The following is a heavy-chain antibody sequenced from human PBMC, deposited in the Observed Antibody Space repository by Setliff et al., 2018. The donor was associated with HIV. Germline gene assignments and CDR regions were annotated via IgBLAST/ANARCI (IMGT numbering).Heavy chain of an antibody. J-gene: IGHJ4*02. D-gene: IGHD1-26*01. CDR3: ATDHGAAGAFDY. V-gene: IGHV1-24*01. CDR1: GYTLTELS. Sequence: ASVKVSCKVSGYTLTELSRHWVRQAPGKGLEWMGRFDPEDGESIYAQKFQGRVTMTDDTSADTAYMELRSLTSEDTAVYYCATDHGAAGAFDYWGQGTLVTVSS. CDR2: FDPEDGES.